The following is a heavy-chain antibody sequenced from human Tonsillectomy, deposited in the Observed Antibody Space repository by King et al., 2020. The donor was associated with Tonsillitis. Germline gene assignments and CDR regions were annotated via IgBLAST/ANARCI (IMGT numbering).Heavy chain of an antibody. J-gene: IGHJ2*01. CDR1: GFTFSSYE. CDR2: ISSSGTTI. V-gene: IGHV3-48*03. CDR3: ARGGEYGISARQFFDL. Sequence: VQLVESGGGLVQPGGSLRLPCAASGFTFSSYEMNWVRQAPGKGLEWVSYISSSGTTIYYADSVKGRFTISRDNAKNSLYLQMNSLRAEDTAVYYCARGGEYGISARQFFDLWGRGTLVTVSS. D-gene: IGHD6-13*01.